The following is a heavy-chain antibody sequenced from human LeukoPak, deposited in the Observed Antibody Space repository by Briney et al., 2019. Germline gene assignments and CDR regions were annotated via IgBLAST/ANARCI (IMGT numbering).Heavy chain of an antibody. CDR3: ARVVMTTVTKRYYYYYYMDV. Sequence: SETLSLTCTVSGGSISSGSYYWSWIRQPAGKGLEWIGRIYTSGSTNYNPSLKSRVTISVDTSKNQFSLKLSSVTAADTAVYYCARVVMTTVTKRYYYYYYMDVWGKGTTVTVSS. CDR2: IYTSGST. CDR1: GGSISSGSYY. J-gene: IGHJ6*03. D-gene: IGHD4-17*01. V-gene: IGHV4-61*02.